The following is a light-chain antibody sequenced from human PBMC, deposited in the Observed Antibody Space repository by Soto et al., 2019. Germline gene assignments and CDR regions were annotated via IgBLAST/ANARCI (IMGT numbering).Light chain of an antibody. J-gene: IGLJ3*02. Sequence: QSALTQPASVSGSPGQSITISCTGTSSDVGGYNYVSWYQQHPGKATKLMIYDVSNRPAGVSNRFSGSTSGNTASLTISGLQAEDEADYYCSSYTSSSTLVFGGGTKLTVL. CDR2: DVS. CDR3: SSYTSSSTLV. V-gene: IGLV2-14*01. CDR1: SSDVGGYNY.